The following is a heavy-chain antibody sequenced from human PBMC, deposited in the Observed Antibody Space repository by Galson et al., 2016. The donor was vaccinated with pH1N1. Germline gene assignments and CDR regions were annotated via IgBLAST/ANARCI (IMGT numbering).Heavy chain of an antibody. Sequence: GAEVKKPGKSLKISCKGSGYSFTNYWIGWVRQMPGKGLEWMGIIYPSDSDTRYSPSFQGQVTISADKSISTAYLQWSSLKASDTAIYYCARGSGSPDSYYYDGMDVWGQGTTVTVSS. CDR1: GYSFTNYW. V-gene: IGHV5-51*01. D-gene: IGHD3-10*01. CDR2: IYPSDSDT. J-gene: IGHJ6*02. CDR3: ARGSGSPDSYYYDGMDV.